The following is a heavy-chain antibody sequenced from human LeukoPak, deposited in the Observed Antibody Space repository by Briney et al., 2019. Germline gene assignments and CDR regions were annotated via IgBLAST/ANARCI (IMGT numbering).Heavy chain of an antibody. CDR2: ISYDGSNK. CDR1: GFTFSSYG. Sequence: GGSLRLSCAASGFTFSSYGMHWVRQAPGKGLEWVAVISYDGSNKYYADSVKGRFTISRDNSKNTLYLQMNSLRAEDTAVYYCAKDEAGRGQLLPGDYYYYYGMDVWGQGTTVTVSS. CDR3: AKDEAGRGQLLPGDYYYYYGMDV. D-gene: IGHD2-2*01. V-gene: IGHV3-30*18. J-gene: IGHJ6*02.